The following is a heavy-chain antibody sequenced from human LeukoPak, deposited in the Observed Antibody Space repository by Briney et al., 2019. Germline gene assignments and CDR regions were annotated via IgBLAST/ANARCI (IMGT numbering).Heavy chain of an antibody. Sequence: PSETLSLTCTVSGGSISSSSYYWGWIRQPPGKGLEWIGSIYYSGSTYYNPSLKSRVTISVDTSKNQFSLKLSSVTAADTAVYYCARFKVPAATFDYWGQGTLVTVSS. CDR1: GGSISSSSYY. D-gene: IGHD2-2*01. V-gene: IGHV4-39*07. CDR2: IYYSGST. CDR3: ARFKVPAATFDY. J-gene: IGHJ4*02.